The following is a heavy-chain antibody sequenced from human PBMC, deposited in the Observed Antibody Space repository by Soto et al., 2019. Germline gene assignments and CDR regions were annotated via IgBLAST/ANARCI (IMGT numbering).Heavy chain of an antibody. D-gene: IGHD1-26*01. CDR3: ARVVLSGSYDDNWFDL. Sequence: ASVKVSCKASGYTFISYGISWVRQAPGQGLEWMGWISAYNGNTNYAQKLQGRVTMTTDTSTSTAYMELRSLRSDDSAVYYCARVVLSGSYDDNWFDLWGQGTLDPVSA. CDR1: GYTFISYG. V-gene: IGHV1-18*01. CDR2: ISAYNGNT. J-gene: IGHJ5*02.